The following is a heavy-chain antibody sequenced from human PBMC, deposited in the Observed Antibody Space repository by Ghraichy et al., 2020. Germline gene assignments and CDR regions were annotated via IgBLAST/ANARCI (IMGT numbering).Heavy chain of an antibody. CDR3: ARGTYGDYADFDY. D-gene: IGHD4-17*01. V-gene: IGHV1-18*04. J-gene: IGHJ4*02. CDR2: ISAYDGDT. Sequence: ASVKVSCKAAGYTFTSYGLSWVRQAPGQGLEWMGSISAYDGDTNYAQKFQDRVTMTTDTSTSTAYMELRSLTSDDTAMYYCARGTYGDYADFDYWGQGTLVTASS. CDR1: GYTFTSYG.